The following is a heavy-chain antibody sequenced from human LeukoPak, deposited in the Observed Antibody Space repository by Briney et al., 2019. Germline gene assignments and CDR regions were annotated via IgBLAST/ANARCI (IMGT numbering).Heavy chain of an antibody. V-gene: IGHV3-15*01. J-gene: IGHJ4*02. CDR3: TTDLINMIRRY. CDR2: IKSKTDGGTT. D-gene: IGHD3-22*01. CDR1: GFTFSNAW. Sequence: GGSLRLSCAASGFTFSNAWMSWVRQAPGKGLEWVGRIKSKTDGGTTDYAAPVKGRFTISRDDLKNTLYLQMNSLKTEDTAVYYCTTDLINMIRRYWGQGTLVTVSS.